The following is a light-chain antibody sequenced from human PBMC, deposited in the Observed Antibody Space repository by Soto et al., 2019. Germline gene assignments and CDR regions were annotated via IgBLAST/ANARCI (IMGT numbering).Light chain of an antibody. V-gene: IGKV3-11*01. Sequence: EIVLTQSLATLSLSPGERATLSCRASQSVSSNLAWYQQKPGQAPRLLIYDASNRATGIPVRFSGSGSGTDFTLTISSLEPEDFAVYYCQESRDWPLTFGGGTKVDIK. CDR2: DAS. CDR3: QESRDWPLT. J-gene: IGKJ4*01. CDR1: QSVSSN.